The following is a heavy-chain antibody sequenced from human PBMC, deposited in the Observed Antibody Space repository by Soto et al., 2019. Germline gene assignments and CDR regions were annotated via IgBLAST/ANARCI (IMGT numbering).Heavy chain of an antibody. CDR2: IYSAGTT. J-gene: IGHJ3*01. CDR3: AANWRGAYEGLFDL. Sequence: QVQLRESGPGLVKPSETLSLTCNVSGGPISGYYWNWVRQPAGKGLEWIGRIYSAGTTDLNPSLKSRGIMSVDTSSNQFSLKLLSVTAADTAVYCCAANWRGAYEGLFDLWGQGTTVTVSS. V-gene: IGHV4-4*07. CDR1: GGPISGYY. D-gene: IGHD1-1*01.